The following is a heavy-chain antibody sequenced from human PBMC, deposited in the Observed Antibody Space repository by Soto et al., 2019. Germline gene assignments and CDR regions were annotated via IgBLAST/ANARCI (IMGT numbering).Heavy chain of an antibody. J-gene: IGHJ5*02. D-gene: IGHD2-15*01. CDR3: ARRGGYCSGGSCYGRWFDP. Sequence: ASVKVSCQASGCTFSSYAISWVRQAPGQGLEWMGWMNPNSGKTDYAQKFQGRVTMTRNTSISTAYMELSSLRSEDTAVYYCARRGGYCSGGSCYGRWFDPWGQGTLVTVSS. V-gene: IGHV1-8*02. CDR2: MNPNSGKT. CDR1: GCTFSSYA.